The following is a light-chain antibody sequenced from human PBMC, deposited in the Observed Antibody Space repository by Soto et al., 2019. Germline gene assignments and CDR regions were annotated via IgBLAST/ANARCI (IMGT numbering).Light chain of an antibody. Sequence: SYELTQPPSVSVSPGQTARIICSGDALPKQYAYWYQQKPGQAPVLVIYKDSERPSGIPERFSGSSSGTTVTLTISGVQAEDEADYYCQSADSSGTCWVFGGGTKLTVL. CDR1: ALPKQY. CDR2: KDS. J-gene: IGLJ3*02. V-gene: IGLV3-25*02. CDR3: QSADSSGTCWV.